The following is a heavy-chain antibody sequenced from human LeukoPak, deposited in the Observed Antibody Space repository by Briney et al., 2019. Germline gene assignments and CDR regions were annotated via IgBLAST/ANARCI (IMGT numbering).Heavy chain of an antibody. V-gene: IGHV4-39*01. Sequence: SETLSLTCTVSGGSISSSSYYWGWIRQPPGKGLEWIGSIYYSGSTYYNPSLKSRVTISVDTSKNQFSLKLSSVTAADTAVCYCASLTYYDFWSGYFFDYWGQGTLVTVSS. CDR2: IYYSGST. CDR1: GGSISSSSYY. CDR3: ASLTYYDFWSGYFFDY. J-gene: IGHJ4*02. D-gene: IGHD3-3*01.